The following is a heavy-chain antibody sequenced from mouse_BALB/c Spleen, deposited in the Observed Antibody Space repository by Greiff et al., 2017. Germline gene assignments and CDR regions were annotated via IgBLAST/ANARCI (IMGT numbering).Heavy chain of an antibody. CDR2: ISYSGST. D-gene: IGHD1-1*01. CDR3: ASYGSSSYYYAMDY. J-gene: IGHJ4*01. Sequence: EVQLQQSGPGLVKPSQSLSLTCTVTGYSITSDYAWNWIRQFPGNKLEWMGYISYSGSTSYNPSLKSRISITRDTSKNQFFLQLNSVTTEDTATYYCASYGSSSYYYAMDYWGQGTSVTVSS. V-gene: IGHV3-2*02. CDR1: GYSITSDYA.